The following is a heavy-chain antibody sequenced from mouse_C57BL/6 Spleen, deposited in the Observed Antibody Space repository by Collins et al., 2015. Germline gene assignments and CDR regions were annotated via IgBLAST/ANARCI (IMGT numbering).Heavy chain of an antibody. J-gene: IGHJ1*03. CDR2: IYIGNGYT. V-gene: IGHV1-58*01. CDR1: GYTFTSYG. CDR3: AIYYYGSRRRYFDV. Sequence: EVQLRQSGAELVRPGSSVKMSCKTSGYTFTSYGINWVKQRPGQGLEWIGYIYIGNGYTEYNEKFKGKATLTSDTSSSTAYMQLSSLTSEDSAVYFCAIYYYGSRRRYFDVWGTGTTVTVSS. D-gene: IGHD1-1*01.